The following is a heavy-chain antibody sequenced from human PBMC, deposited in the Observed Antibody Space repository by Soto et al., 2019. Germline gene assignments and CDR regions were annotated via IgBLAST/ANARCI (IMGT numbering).Heavy chain of an antibody. V-gene: IGHV1-3*04. Sequence: ASVKVSCKASGYSFVNYGIHWVRQAPGQRLEWMGWIRTGSGDTMYSQKFQGRVTITRDTSASTGYMELSSLRSEDTAVYYCARDGIVGPTDAYDIWGQGTMVTVSS. CDR2: IRTGSGDT. J-gene: IGHJ3*02. D-gene: IGHD1-26*01. CDR1: GYSFVNYG. CDR3: ARDGIVGPTDAYDI.